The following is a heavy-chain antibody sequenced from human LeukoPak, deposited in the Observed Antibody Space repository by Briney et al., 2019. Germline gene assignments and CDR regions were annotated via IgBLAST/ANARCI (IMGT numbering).Heavy chain of an antibody. CDR2: INPNSGGT. J-gene: IGHJ2*01. CDR1: GYTFTGYY. Sequence: ASVKVSCRASGYTFTGYYMHWVRQAPGQGLEWMGWINPNSGGTNYAQKFQGRVTMTRDTSISTAYMELSRLRSDDTAVYYCARDSSGYYFKSSWYFDLWGRGTLVTVSS. V-gene: IGHV1-2*02. D-gene: IGHD3-22*01. CDR3: ARDSSGYYFKSSWYFDL.